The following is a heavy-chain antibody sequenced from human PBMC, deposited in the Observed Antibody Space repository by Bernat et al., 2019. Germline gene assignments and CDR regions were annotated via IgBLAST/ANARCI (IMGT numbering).Heavy chain of an antibody. J-gene: IGHJ4*02. CDR1: GFTFSTYG. V-gene: IGHV3-33*01. CDR2: IWYDGSNK. Sequence: QVQLVESGGGVVQPGRSLRLSCAASGFTFSTYGMHWVRQAPGKGLEWVAGIWYDGSNKYYVDSVKGRFTISRDNSKNTLYLQMNSLRAEDTAVYYCAGTYRSTWYYFDYWGQGTLVTVSS. CDR3: AGTYRSTWYYFDY. D-gene: IGHD3-16*01.